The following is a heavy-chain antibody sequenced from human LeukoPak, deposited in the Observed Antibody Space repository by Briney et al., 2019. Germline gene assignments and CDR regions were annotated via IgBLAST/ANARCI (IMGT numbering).Heavy chain of an antibody. CDR2: IGGNSDFT. CDR1: GFTVSSNY. V-gene: IGHV3-23*01. Sequence: GGSLRLSCAASGFTVSSNYMSWVRQAPGKGLEWVSSIGGNSDFTYYTDSVKGRFTISRDNSRNTLYLQINSLRAEDTAIYYCAKPEASGNFYYTLDYWGQGTLVTVSA. CDR3: AKPEASGNFYYTLDY. J-gene: IGHJ4*02. D-gene: IGHD1-26*01.